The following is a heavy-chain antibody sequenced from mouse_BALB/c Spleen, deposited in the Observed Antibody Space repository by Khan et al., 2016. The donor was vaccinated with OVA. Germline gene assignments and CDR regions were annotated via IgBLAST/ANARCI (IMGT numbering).Heavy chain of an antibody. CDR3: ASHLTGSFAY. D-gene: IGHD4-1*01. CDR1: GFIFSSYS. CDR2: ISSGGDYT. V-gene: IGHV5-6*01. Sequence: EVELVESGGDLVKPGGSLKLSCAASGFIFSSYSMSWVRQTPDKRLEWVATISSGGDYTYYPDSVKGRFTISRDDANNTLYLQMSSLKSEDTAMYYCASHLTGSFAYWGQGTLVTVSA. J-gene: IGHJ3*01.